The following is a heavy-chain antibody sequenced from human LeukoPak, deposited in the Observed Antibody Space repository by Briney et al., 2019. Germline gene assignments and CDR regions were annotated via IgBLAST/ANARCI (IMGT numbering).Heavy chain of an antibody. V-gene: IGHV4-61*02. CDR1: GGSISSGDYY. Sequence: PPETLSLTCTVSGGSISSGDYYWSWIRQPAGKGLEWIGRIYTSGSTNYNPSLKSRVTMSVDTSKNQFSLKLSSVTAADTAVYYCARDTGGYGDYFPGDYWGQGTLVTVSS. CDR2: IYTSGST. CDR3: ARDTGGYGDYFPGDY. J-gene: IGHJ4*02. D-gene: IGHD4-17*01.